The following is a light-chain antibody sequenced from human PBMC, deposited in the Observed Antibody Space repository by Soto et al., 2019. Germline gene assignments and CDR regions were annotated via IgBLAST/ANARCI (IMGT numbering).Light chain of an antibody. CDR2: DAS. Sequence: DIPMIQYAANLSAYVGDVVTIACRASQSISSWLAWYQQKPGKAPKLLIYDASSLESGVPSRFSGSGSGTEFTLTISSLQPDDFATYYCQQYNSYARTFGQGTKVDI. CDR3: QQYNSYART. CDR1: QSISSW. V-gene: IGKV1-5*01. J-gene: IGKJ1*01.